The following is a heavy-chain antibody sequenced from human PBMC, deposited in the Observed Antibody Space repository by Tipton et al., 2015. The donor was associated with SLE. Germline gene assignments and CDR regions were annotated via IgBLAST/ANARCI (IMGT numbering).Heavy chain of an antibody. J-gene: IGHJ4*02. CDR2: INHSGST. D-gene: IGHD3-22*01. V-gene: IGHV4-34*01. CDR3: ARGGYYDSSGYYYDPRFDY. CDR1: GGSFSGYY. Sequence: TLSLTCAVYGGSFSGYYWSWIRQPPGKGLEWIGEINHSGSTNYNPSPKSRVTISVDTSKNQFSLKLSSVTAADTAVYYCARGGYYDSSGYYYDPRFDYWGQGTLVTVSS.